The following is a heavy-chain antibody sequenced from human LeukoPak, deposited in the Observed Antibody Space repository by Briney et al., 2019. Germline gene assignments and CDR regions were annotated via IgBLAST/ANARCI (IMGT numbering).Heavy chain of an antibody. Sequence: GGSLRLSCAASGFTFSSYGMPWVRQAPGKGLEWVAVISYDGSNKYYADSVKGRFTISRDNSKNTLYLQMNSLRAEDTAVYYCAKDRGSSSKSHWFDPWGQGTLVTVSS. CDR1: GFTFSSYG. D-gene: IGHD2-2*01. CDR3: AKDRGSSSKSHWFDP. J-gene: IGHJ5*02. V-gene: IGHV3-30*18. CDR2: ISYDGSNK.